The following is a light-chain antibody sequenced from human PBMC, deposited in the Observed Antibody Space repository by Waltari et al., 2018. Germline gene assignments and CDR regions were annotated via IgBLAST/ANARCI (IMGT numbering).Light chain of an antibody. CDR3: NSYTGSSSWV. CDR2: DVS. Sequence: QSALTQPSSVSGSPGQSITISCTGTSSDGGFYNYVPWYQQPPGKAPKPIIDDVSERPSGVSHRFSGYKSGNTASLTISGLQAEDEADYYCNSYTGSSSWVFGGGTKLTVL. V-gene: IGLV2-14*01. CDR1: SSDGGFYNY. J-gene: IGLJ3*02.